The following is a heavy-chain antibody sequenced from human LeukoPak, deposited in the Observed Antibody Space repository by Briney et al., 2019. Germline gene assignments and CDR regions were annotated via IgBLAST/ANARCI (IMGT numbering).Heavy chain of an antibody. CDR1: GYXFTGYY. CDR2: INPNSGGT. D-gene: IGHD2-21*01. J-gene: IGHJ3*02. CDR3: ARWVASYSISTQAFDI. Sequence: ASVKVSCKASGYXFTGYYIHWVRQAPGQGLEWMGWINPNSGGTNYAQKFQGRVTMTRDTSISTAYMELSRLRSDDTAVYYCARWVASYSISTQAFDIWGQGTMVTVSS. V-gene: IGHV1-2*02.